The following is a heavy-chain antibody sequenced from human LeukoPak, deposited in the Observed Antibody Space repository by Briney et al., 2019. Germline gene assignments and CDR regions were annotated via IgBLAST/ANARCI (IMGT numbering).Heavy chain of an antibody. CDR1: GASMTNYY. V-gene: IGHV4-59*01. Sequence: SETLSLTCTVYGASMTNYYWRWIRKPPGKGLGWIGYIYYSGITNYNPSLTSRVSISVDMSKNQFSLKLTSVTAADTAVYYCVRGRGYFDPFDPWGQGTLVTVSS. CDR3: VRGRGYFDPFDP. CDR2: IYYSGIT. D-gene: IGHD3-9*01. J-gene: IGHJ5*02.